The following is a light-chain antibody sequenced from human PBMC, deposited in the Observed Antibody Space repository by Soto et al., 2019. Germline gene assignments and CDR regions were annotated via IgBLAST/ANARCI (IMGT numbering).Light chain of an antibody. J-gene: IGKJ1*01. Sequence: EIVLTQSPGTLSLSPGDRATLSCRASQSVNSNYLAWYQRKPGQAPRLLIYGASNRATDIPYRFSASGSGTDFTLTINRLEAEDLAVYYCQQYDSTPPTFGQGTKVEVK. CDR1: QSVNSNY. CDR3: QQYDSTPPT. V-gene: IGKV3-20*01. CDR2: GAS.